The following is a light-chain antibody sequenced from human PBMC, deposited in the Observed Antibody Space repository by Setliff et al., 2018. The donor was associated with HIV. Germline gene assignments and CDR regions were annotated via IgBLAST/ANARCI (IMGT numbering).Light chain of an antibody. CDR2: RND. Sequence: QSVLTQPPSASGTPGQRVTISCSGSNSNIGSNYVYWYQQLPGTAPKLLMYRNDQRPSGVPDRFSGSKSGNTASLTISGLQAEDDADYYCCSYAGSYPSYVFGTGTKVTVL. CDR3: CSYAGSYPSYV. CDR1: NSNIGSNY. V-gene: IGLV1-47*01. J-gene: IGLJ1*01.